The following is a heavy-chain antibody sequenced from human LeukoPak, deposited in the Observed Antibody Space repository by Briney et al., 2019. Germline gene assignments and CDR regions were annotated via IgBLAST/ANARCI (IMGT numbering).Heavy chain of an antibody. CDR1: GYIFTDYY. CDR3: ARDLRDGYNFWFDP. J-gene: IGHJ5*02. CDR2: IIPILGIA. D-gene: IGHD5-24*01. Sequence: ASVKVSCKASGYIFTDYYMHWVRQAPGQGLEWMGRIIPILGIANYAQKFQGRVTITADKSTSTAYMELSSLRSEDTAVYYCARDLRDGYNFWFDPWGQGTLVTVSS. V-gene: IGHV1-69*04.